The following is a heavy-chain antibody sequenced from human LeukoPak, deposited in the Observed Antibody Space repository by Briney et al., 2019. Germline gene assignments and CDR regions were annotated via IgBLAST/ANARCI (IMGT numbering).Heavy chain of an antibody. J-gene: IGHJ4*02. CDR2: INHSGST. V-gene: IGHV4-34*01. CDR3: ARERGSMITFGGVIVNPFDY. CDR1: GGSFSGYY. Sequence: SETLSLTCAVYGGSFSGYYWSWIRQPPGKGLEWIGEINHSGSTNYNPSLKSRVTISVDTSKNQFSLKLSSVTAEDTAVYYCARERGSMITFGGVIVNPFDYWGQGTLVTVSS. D-gene: IGHD3-16*02.